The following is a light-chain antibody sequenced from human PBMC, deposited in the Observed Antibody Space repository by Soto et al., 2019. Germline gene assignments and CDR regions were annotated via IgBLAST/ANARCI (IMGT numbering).Light chain of an antibody. Sequence: QLVLTQSPSASASLGASVKLTCTLSSGHSSYAIAWHQQQPEKGPRYLMKLNSDGSHNKGDGIPDRFSGSSSGAERYLTISSLQSEDEADYYCQTWGTGIVVFGGGTKLNVL. CDR3: QTWGTGIVV. J-gene: IGLJ2*01. CDR2: LNSDGSH. V-gene: IGLV4-69*01. CDR1: SGHSSYA.